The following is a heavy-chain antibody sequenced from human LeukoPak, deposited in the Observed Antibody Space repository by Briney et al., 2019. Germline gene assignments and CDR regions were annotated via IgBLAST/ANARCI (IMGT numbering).Heavy chain of an antibody. J-gene: IGHJ4*02. CDR3: AREIAVAGRYYFDY. CDR2: IIPIFGTA. D-gene: IGHD6-19*01. CDR1: GGTFSSYA. V-gene: IGHV1-69*05. Sequence: SVRVSCKASGGTFSSYAISWVRQAPGQGLEWMGGIIPIFGTANYAQKFQGRVAITTDESTSTAYMELSSLRSEDTAVYYCAREIAVAGRYYFDYWGQGTLVTVSS.